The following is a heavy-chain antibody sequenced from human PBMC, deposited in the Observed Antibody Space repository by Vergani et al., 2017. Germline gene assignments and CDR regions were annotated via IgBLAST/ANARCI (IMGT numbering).Heavy chain of an antibody. Sequence: EVQLLESGGGLVQPGGSLRLFCAASGFTFSSYAMSWVRQAPGKGLEWVSDIRGSGGSTYYADSVKGRFTISRDNSKNTLYLQMNSLRAEDTAVYYCAKGVCFGETSLCAFYIWGQGTMVTVSS. CDR3: AKGVCFGETSLCAFYI. D-gene: IGHD3-10*01. J-gene: IGHJ3*02. CDR2: IRGSGGST. CDR1: GFTFSSYA. V-gene: IGHV3-23*01.